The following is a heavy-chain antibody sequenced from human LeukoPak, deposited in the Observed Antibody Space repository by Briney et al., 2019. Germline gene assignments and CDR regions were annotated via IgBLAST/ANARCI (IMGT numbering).Heavy chain of an antibody. J-gene: IGHJ3*02. V-gene: IGHV4-30-4*08. CDR3: ASTIVGATSAAFDI. Sequence: PSQTLSLTCTVSGVSISSGDYYWGWIRQPPGKGLEWIGYIYYSGSPYYNPSLKSRVTISVDTSKNQFSLKLSSVTAADTAVYYCASTIVGATSAAFDIWGQGTMVTVSS. CDR1: GVSISSGDYY. CDR2: IYYSGSP. D-gene: IGHD1-26*01.